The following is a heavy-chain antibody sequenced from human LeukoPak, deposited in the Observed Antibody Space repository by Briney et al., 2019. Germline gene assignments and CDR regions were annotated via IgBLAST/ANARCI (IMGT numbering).Heavy chain of an antibody. CDR1: GGSISSDGYF. J-gene: IGHJ4*02. V-gene: IGHV4-31*03. CDR2: IYYSGST. Sequence: SQTLSFTCTVSGGSISSDGYFWSWIRLHPGKGLEWIGYIYYSGSTYYNPSLKSRVTISVDTSKNQFSLRLTSVTAADTAVYYCARERAIPSEYFDYWGQGTLVTVSS. CDR3: ARERAIPSEYFDY.